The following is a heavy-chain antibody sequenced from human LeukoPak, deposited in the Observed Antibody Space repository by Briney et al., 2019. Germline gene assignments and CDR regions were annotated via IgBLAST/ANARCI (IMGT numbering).Heavy chain of an antibody. CDR2: ISAYNGNT. Sequence: ASVKVSCKASGYTFTSYGISWVRQAPGQGLEWMGWISAYNGNTNYAQKLQGRVTMTTDTSTSTAYMELRSLRSDDTAVYYCARVSYDSSAYGMDVWGQGTTVTVSS. D-gene: IGHD5-12*01. CDR1: GYTFTSYG. V-gene: IGHV1-18*01. CDR3: ARVSYDSSAYGMDV. J-gene: IGHJ6*02.